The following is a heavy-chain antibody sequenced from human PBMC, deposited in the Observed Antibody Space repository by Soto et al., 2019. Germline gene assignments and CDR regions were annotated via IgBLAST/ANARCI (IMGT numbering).Heavy chain of an antibody. CDR3: ASYSSGWETFDY. V-gene: IGHV4-59*08. CDR1: GGSISSSY. D-gene: IGHD6-19*01. CDR2: IYYSGST. Sequence: QVQLQESGPGLVKPSETLSLTCTVSGGSISSSYWSWIRQPPGKGLEWIGFIYYSGSTNYNPSLKSRVHISVDTAKKQFPLKLSSVTAADTAVYYCASYSSGWETFDYWGQGTLVTVSS. J-gene: IGHJ4*02.